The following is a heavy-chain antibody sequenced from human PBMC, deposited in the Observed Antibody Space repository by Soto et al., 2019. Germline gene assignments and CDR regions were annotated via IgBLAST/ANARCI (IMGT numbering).Heavy chain of an antibody. CDR3: ARQRLMITFGGVIVTGPCDI. CDR2: VDYSGST. D-gene: IGHD3-16*02. Sequence: QLQLQESGPGLVKPSETLSLTCTVSGGSISSSSYYRGGIRQPPGKGPEWIGSVDYSGSTYYNPSLKSRVTISVDTSKNLFSLKLSSVTAADTAVYYCARQRLMITFGGVIVTGPCDIWGQGTMVTVSS. CDR1: GGSISSSSYY. V-gene: IGHV4-39*01. J-gene: IGHJ3*02.